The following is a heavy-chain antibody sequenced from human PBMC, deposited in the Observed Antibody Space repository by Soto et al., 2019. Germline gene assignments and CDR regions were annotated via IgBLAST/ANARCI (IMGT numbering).Heavy chain of an antibody. Sequence: GGSLRLSCAASGFTFSSYAMSWVRQAPGKGLEWVSAISGSGGSTYYADSVKGRFTISRDNSKNTLYLQMNSLRAEDTAVYYCANEQWLVLAGGYDYFFWGQGTLVTVSS. D-gene: IGHD6-19*01. CDR2: ISGSGGST. J-gene: IGHJ4*02. CDR3: ANEQWLVLAGGYDYFF. CDR1: GFTFSSYA. V-gene: IGHV3-23*01.